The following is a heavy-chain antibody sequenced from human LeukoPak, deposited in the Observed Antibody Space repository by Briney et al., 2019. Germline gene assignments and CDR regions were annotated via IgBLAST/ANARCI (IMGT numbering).Heavy chain of an antibody. CDR3: AGPNSGSGSYYDY. CDR2: IYPGDSDT. D-gene: IGHD1-26*01. CDR1: GYSFTSYW. V-gene: IGHV5-51*01. Sequence: RSGGSLKISCKGSGYSFTSYWIGWVRQVPGKGLEWMGIIYPGDSDTRYSPSFQGQITISADKSISTAYLQWSSLKASDTAMYYCAGPNSGSGSYYDYWGQGTLVTVSS. J-gene: IGHJ4*02.